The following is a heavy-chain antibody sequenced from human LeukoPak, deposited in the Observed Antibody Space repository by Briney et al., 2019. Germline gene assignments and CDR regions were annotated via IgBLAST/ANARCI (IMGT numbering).Heavy chain of an antibody. CDR2: IIPIFGTA. CDR1: GGTFSSYA. V-gene: IGHV1-69*06. CDR3: ARESRGSSSALDY. J-gene: IGHJ4*02. Sequence: SSVTVSFKASGGTFSSYAISWVRQAPGQGLEWMGGIIPIFGTANYAQKFQGRVTITAHKSTSTAYMELSSLRSEDTAVYYCARESRGSSSALDYWGQGTLVTVSS. D-gene: IGHD6-13*01.